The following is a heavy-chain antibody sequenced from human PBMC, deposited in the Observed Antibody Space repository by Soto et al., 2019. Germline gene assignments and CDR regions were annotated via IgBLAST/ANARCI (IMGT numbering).Heavy chain of an antibody. Sequence: ASVRVSCKASGYTFTSYGISWVRQAPGQGLEWMGWISAYNGNTNYAQKLQGRVTMTTDTSTSTAYMELRSLRSDDTAVYYCARLACSSTSCYTHNASDIPGPATIVTVSS. V-gene: IGHV1-18*01. CDR3: ARLACSSTSCYTHNASDI. CDR1: GYTFTSYG. J-gene: IGHJ3*02. D-gene: IGHD2-2*02. CDR2: ISAYNGNT.